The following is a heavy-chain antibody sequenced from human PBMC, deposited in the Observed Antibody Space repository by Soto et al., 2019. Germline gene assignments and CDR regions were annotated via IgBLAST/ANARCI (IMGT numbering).Heavy chain of an antibody. V-gene: IGHV4-59*08. CDR3: ARTPSVRMDV. J-gene: IGHJ6*02. D-gene: IGHD3-10*01. Sequence: PSETLSLTCTVSGASIRSTYWSWIRQSPGKGLEWIGYIYYSGTTNYNPSLKNRVTISVDTSKNQFSLKLSSVTAADTAVHYCARTPSVRMDVWGQGTTVTVSS. CDR2: IYYSGTT. CDR1: GASIRSTY.